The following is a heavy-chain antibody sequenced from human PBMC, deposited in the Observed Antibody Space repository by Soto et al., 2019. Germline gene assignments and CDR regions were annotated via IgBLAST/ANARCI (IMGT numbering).Heavy chain of an antibody. CDR3: ARGGLHPPIEYCSSTSCYAWGDY. CDR1: GGSVSSSSYS. Sequence: SETLALTCTVSGGSVSSSSYSWGWSRQPPGKGLEWIGYIYYSGSTYYNPSLKSRVTISVDTSKNQFPLKLSSVTAADTAVYYCARGGLHPPIEYCSSTSCYAWGDYWGKGTLVTVSS. V-gene: IGHV4-30-4*01. J-gene: IGHJ4*02. CDR2: IYYSGST. D-gene: IGHD2-2*01.